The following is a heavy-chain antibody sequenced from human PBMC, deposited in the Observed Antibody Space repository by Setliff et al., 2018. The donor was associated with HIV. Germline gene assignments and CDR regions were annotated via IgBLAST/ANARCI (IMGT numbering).Heavy chain of an antibody. CDR3: AKDILGMPVAGGFDY. J-gene: IGHJ4*02. D-gene: IGHD6-19*01. CDR2: ISGDGDSI. CDR1: GFTFTNYW. Sequence: PGGSLRLSCAASGFTFTNYWVHWVRQVPGEGLEWVAGISGDGDSIFYDDSVRGRFTISRDKSGTTVYLQLKRLRVEDTAIYFCAKDILGMPVAGGFDYWGPGTLVTVSS. V-gene: IGHV3-74*01.